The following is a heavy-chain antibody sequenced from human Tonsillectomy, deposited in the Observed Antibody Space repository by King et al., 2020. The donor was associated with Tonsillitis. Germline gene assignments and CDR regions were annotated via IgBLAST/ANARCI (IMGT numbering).Heavy chain of an antibody. CDR1: GFIFSSYD. Sequence: VQLVESGGGVVQPGRSLRLSCAASGFIFSSYDMHWVRQAPGKGLEWVAVISFDGNNKYYADSVKGRFTISRDNSRNTLYLRMNSLTAEDTAVYYCAKDLGDYYDSSGYFDYWGQGTLVTVSS. V-gene: IGHV3-30*18. CDR2: ISFDGNNK. D-gene: IGHD3-22*01. J-gene: IGHJ4*02. CDR3: AKDLGDYYDSSGYFDY.